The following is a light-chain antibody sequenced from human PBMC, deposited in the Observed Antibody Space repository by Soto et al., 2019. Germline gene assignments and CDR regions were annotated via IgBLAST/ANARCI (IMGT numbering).Light chain of an antibody. V-gene: IGKV3-20*01. CDR2: GAS. Sequence: EIVLTQSPGTLSLSPGERATLSCRASQSVSSSYLAWYQQKPGQAPRLLIYGASSRATGIPERFSGSGCGTDFTLTISRLEPEDFAVYYCQQYDSSPPTFGGGTKVEIK. CDR1: QSVSSSY. J-gene: IGKJ4*01. CDR3: QQYDSSPPT.